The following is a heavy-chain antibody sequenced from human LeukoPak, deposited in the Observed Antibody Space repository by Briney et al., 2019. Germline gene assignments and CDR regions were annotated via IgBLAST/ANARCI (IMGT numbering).Heavy chain of an antibody. D-gene: IGHD3-10*01. CDR3: ARGRIYYGSGPLLY. Sequence: SETLSLTCAVYGGSFTGYSWRWIRQSPTKGLEWIGELNHNGNTYYNPSLKSRVIISVDTSTNQFSLNLTSVTAADTAVYYCARGRIYYGSGPLLYWGQGSLVTVSS. CDR1: GGSFTGYS. CDR2: LNHNGNT. J-gene: IGHJ4*02. V-gene: IGHV4-34*01.